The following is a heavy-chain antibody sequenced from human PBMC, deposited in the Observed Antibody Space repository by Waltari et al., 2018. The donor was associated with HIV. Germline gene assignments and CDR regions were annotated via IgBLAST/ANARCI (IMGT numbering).Heavy chain of an antibody. CDR2: ISGYNANT. CDR3: ARGVGGSYYYGVDV. Sequence: QVHMVQFGAEVKMPRASVRVSCQHPVYIFTNYGVCWARQAPGQGLEWLGWISGYNANTNYAQRLQGRVTLTTDTSTSTAYKELRSLRSDDTAVYYCARGVGGSYYYGVDVWGQGTTVTVS. J-gene: IGHJ6*02. V-gene: IGHV1-18*01. CDR1: VYIFTNYG.